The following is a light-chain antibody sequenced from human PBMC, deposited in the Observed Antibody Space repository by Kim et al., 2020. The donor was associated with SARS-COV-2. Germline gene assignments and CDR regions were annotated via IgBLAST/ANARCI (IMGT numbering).Light chain of an antibody. V-gene: IGLV3-27*01. CDR2: KDS. CDR3: HSAADDSWV. Sequence: GSPGLTARISCSGSVRAKGYVRWFQQKPGQAPVVVSYKDSERPSGVPERFSGSSSGTTVTLTISGAQVEDEDDYYCHSAADDSWVFGGGTQLTVL. CDR1: VRAKGY. J-gene: IGLJ3*02.